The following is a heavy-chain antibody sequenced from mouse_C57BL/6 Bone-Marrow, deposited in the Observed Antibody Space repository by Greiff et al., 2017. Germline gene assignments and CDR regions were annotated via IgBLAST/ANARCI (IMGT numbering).Heavy chain of an antibody. CDR2: IYPRDGIT. J-gene: IGHJ1*03. V-gene: IGHV1-85*01. D-gene: IGHD1-1*01. CDR3: ARFEVDGSSGDWYFEV. CDR1: GYTFTSYD. Sequence: VQLQQSGPELVKPGASVKLSCKASGYTFTSYDINWVKQRPGQGLEWIGWIYPRDGITKYNEKFKGKATLAVDTSSSTAYMEPHSLTSEDSAVYFLARFEVDGSSGDWYFEVWGTGTTVTVSS.